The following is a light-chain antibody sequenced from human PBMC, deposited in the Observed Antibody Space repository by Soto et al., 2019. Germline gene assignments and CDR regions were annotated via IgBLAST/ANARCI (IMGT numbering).Light chain of an antibody. CDR2: DAS. CDR1: QSISYW. Sequence: DIQMTQSPSTLSASVGDRVTITCRASQSISYWLAWYQQKSGKAPRLLIHDASSLETGVPSRFSGSGSGTEFTLTISSLQPDDFATYYCQLYHSYSWTFGQGTKVDIK. V-gene: IGKV1-5*01. J-gene: IGKJ1*01. CDR3: QLYHSYSWT.